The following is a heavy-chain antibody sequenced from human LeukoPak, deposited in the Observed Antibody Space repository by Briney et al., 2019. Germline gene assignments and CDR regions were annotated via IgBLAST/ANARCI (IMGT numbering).Heavy chain of an antibody. CDR1: GDSISSGDYY. D-gene: IGHD2-15*01. J-gene: IGHJ6*03. CDR3: ARGYCSGGSCYSYYYYNYMDV. Sequence: PSETLSLTCTVSGDSISSGDYYWGWIRQPPGKGLEWIGSIHYSGSTNYNPSLKSRVTISVDTSKNQFSLKLSSVTAADTAVYYCARGYCSGGSCYSYYYYNYMDVWGKGTTVTVSS. V-gene: IGHV4-39*07. CDR2: IHYSGST.